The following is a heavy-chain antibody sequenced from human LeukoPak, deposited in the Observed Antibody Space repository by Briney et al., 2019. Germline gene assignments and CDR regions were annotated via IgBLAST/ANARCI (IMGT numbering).Heavy chain of an antibody. D-gene: IGHD3-22*01. Sequence: PGGSLRLSCAASGFTVSSNYMSWVRQAPGKGLEWVAVISYDGSNKYYADSVKGRFTISRDNSKNTLYLQMNSLRAEDTAVYYCARDGDYYDSSGYLYYFDYWGQGTLVTVSS. CDR3: ARDGDYYDSSGYLYYFDY. J-gene: IGHJ4*02. CDR2: ISYDGSNK. V-gene: IGHV3-30*03. CDR1: GFTVSSNY.